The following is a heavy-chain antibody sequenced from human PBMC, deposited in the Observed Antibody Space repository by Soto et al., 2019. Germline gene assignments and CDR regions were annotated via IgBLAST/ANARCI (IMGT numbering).Heavy chain of an antibody. D-gene: IGHD4-4*01. J-gene: IGHJ4*02. CDR2: ISARGGTS. Sequence: DVQLLESGGGLVQPGGSLRLSCAASGFSFSSYAMVWVRQAPGKGLEWVSVISARGGTSYFAETVKGRFTIPRDNSKNVLSLEMNSLRAEDTAIYFWAKGSVEYSASVDNGGQGTLVLVSS. V-gene: IGHV3-23*01. CDR1: GFSFSSYA. CDR3: AKGSVEYSASVDN.